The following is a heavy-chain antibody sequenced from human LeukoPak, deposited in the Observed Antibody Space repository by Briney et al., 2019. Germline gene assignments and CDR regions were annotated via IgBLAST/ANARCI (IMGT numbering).Heavy chain of an antibody. CDR2: IYYSGST. CDR3: ARGPNLSPTYYDFWSGYRGFDY. J-gene: IGHJ4*02. V-gene: IGHV4-39*01. CDR1: GGSISSSSYY. Sequence: SETLSLTCTVSGGSISSSSYYWGWIRQPPGKGLEWIGSIYYSGSTYYNPSLKSRVTISVDTSKNQFSLKLSSVTAADTAVYYCARGPNLSPTYYDFWSGYRGFDYWGQGTLVTVSS. D-gene: IGHD3-3*01.